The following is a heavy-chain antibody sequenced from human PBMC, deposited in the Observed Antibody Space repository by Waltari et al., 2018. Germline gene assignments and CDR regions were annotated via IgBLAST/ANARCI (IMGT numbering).Heavy chain of an antibody. CDR3: TSDHGLSWPLD. D-gene: IGHD6-13*01. CDR1: GVIVSNTY. Sequence: EVHLVESVGGLIHPGDSGRLPCAASGVIVSNTYMSWGRQPPGKVLAWVSVIYRGGATYYADSVKGRFTISRDNSKNTLDLQINNVRAEDPAVYYCTSDHGLSWPLDWGQGTMVTVSS. V-gene: IGHV3-53*01. J-gene: IGHJ4*02. CDR2: IYRGGAT.